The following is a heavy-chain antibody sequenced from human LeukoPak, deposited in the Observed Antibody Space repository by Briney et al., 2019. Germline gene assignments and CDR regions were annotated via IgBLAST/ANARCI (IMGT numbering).Heavy chain of an antibody. J-gene: IGHJ4*02. D-gene: IGHD2-2*01. CDR2: IYYSGST. V-gene: IGHV4-31*03. CDR3: AREGLGYCSSTSCESVGFDY. CDR1: GGSISSGGYY. Sequence: SETLSLTCTVSGGSISSGGYYWSWIRQHPGKGPEWIGYIYYSGSTYYNPSLKSRVTISVDTSKNQFSLKLSSVTAADTAVYYCAREGLGYCSSTSCESVGFDYWGQGTLVTVSS.